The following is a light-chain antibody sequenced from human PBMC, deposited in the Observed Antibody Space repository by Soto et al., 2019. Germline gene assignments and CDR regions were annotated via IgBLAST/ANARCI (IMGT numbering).Light chain of an antibody. CDR1: SSDVGAYKY. J-gene: IGLJ3*02. Sequence: QSALTQPPSASGSPGQSVTISCTGTSSDVGAYKYVSWYQQYPGKAPKLMIYEVSKRPSGVPDRFSGSKSGNTASLTVSGLXAEXEXDYYCTSYVGSNIWVFGGGTKLTVL. CDR2: EVS. CDR3: TSYVGSNIWV. V-gene: IGLV2-8*01.